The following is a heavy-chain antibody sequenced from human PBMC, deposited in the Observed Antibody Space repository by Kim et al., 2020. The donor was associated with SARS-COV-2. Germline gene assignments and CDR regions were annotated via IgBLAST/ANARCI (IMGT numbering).Heavy chain of an antibody. J-gene: IGHJ4*02. Sequence: SETLSLTCTVSGGSIGSSSYYWGWIRQPPGKGLEWIGSIYYSGSTYYNPSLKSRVTISVDTSKNQFSLKLSSVTAADTAVYYCVRGPRVAKIDYWGQGTLVTVSS. CDR1: GGSIGSSSYY. CDR3: VRGPRVAKIDY. CDR2: IYYSGST. V-gene: IGHV4-39*01.